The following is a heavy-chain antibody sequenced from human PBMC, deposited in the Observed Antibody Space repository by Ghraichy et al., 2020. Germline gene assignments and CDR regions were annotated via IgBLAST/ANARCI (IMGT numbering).Heavy chain of an antibody. CDR3: ARRVLIRGVIRLDP. Sequence: SETLSLTCNVSGASITSDYWTWIRQPPGKGLEWIGYILYTGHPNYNPSLESRVTISIDTSKKFFSLHLKSMTAADTAVYYCARRVLIRGVIRLDPWGPGTLVTVSS. J-gene: IGHJ5*02. V-gene: IGHV4-59*08. CDR1: GASITSDY. D-gene: IGHD3-10*01. CDR2: ILYTGHP.